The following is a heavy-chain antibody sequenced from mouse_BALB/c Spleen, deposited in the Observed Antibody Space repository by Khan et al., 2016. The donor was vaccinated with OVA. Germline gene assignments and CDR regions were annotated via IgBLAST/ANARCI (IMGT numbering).Heavy chain of an antibody. V-gene: IGHV1-77*01. Sequence: QVQLQQSGAELARPGASVKLSCKASGYTFTDYYINWVKQRTGQGLEWIGELSPGSGNIYYNEKFKGKATLTAAKSSSTAYMQLSSLTCEDSAFYFCARRNYFGYTCAYGGHGTLVTVSA. D-gene: IGHD1-2*01. J-gene: IGHJ3*01. CDR1: GYTFTDYY. CDR3: ARRNYFGYTCAY. CDR2: LSPGSGNI.